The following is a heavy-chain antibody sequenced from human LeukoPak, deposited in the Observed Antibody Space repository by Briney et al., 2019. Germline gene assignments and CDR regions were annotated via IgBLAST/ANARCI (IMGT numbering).Heavy chain of an antibody. CDR1: GFTLSSYA. Sequence: PGGSLRLSCAASGFTLSSYAMHWVRQAPGKGLEWVAVVSYDGSNKYYGDSVKGRFTISRDNSKNTLYLQMNSLRAEDTAVYYCAKDTLDSSGWYWITPFDYWGQGTLVTVSS. CDR3: AKDTLDSSGWYWITPFDY. J-gene: IGHJ4*02. CDR2: VSYDGSNK. D-gene: IGHD6-19*01. V-gene: IGHV3-30*04.